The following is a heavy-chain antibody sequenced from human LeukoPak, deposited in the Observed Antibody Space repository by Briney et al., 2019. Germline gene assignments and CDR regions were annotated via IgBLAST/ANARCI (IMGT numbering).Heavy chain of an antibody. CDR1: GGSFSGYY. J-gene: IGHJ1*01. CDR3: ARLAYCGDDCYAFQH. CDR2: INHSGST. D-gene: IGHD2-21*02. Sequence: SETLSLTCAVYGGSFSGYYWSWIRQPPGKGLEWIGEINHSGSTNYNPSLKSRVTISVDTSKNQFSLKLSSVTAADTAVYYCARLAYCGDDCYAFQHWGQGTLVTVSS. V-gene: IGHV4-34*01.